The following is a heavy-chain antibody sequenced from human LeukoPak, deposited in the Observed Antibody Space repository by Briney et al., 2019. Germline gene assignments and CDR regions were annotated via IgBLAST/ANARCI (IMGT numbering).Heavy chain of an antibody. Sequence: WASVKVSCKVSGYTLTELSMHWVRQAPGKGLEWMGGFDPEDGETIYAQKFQGRVTMTEDTSTDTAYMELSSLRSEDTAVYYCARSTYDSSGYYRNRLYYYYGMDVWGQGTTVTVSS. CDR3: ARSTYDSSGYYRNRLYYYYGMDV. J-gene: IGHJ6*02. V-gene: IGHV1-24*01. CDR2: FDPEDGET. CDR1: GYTLTELS. D-gene: IGHD3-22*01.